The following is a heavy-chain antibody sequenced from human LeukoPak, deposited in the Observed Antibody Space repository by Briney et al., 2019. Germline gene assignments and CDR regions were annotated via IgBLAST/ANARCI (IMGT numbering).Heavy chain of an antibody. Sequence: SETLSLTCTVSGGSISSSSYYWGWIRQPPGKGLEWIGSIYYSGSTYYNPSLKSRVTISVDTSKNQFSLKLSSVTAADTAVYYCARDRGILTGFPLDAFDIWGQGTMVTVSS. D-gene: IGHD3-9*01. V-gene: IGHV4-39*07. CDR2: IYYSGST. J-gene: IGHJ3*02. CDR3: ARDRGILTGFPLDAFDI. CDR1: GGSISSSSYY.